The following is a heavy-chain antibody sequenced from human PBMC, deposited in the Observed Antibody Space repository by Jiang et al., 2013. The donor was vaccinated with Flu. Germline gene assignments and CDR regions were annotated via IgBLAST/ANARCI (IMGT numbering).Heavy chain of an antibody. CDR2: INTGNGNT. CDR1: GYTFTNYA. Sequence: GAEVKKPGASVKVSCKASGYTFTNYAIHWVRQAPGQRLEWMGWINTGNGNTKYSQKLQGRVTITRDTSASTAYVELSSLRSEDTAVYYCARRVVRQFDYWGQGTLVTVSS. V-gene: IGHV1-3*04. CDR3: ARRVVRQFDY. D-gene: IGHD2-15*01. J-gene: IGHJ4*02.